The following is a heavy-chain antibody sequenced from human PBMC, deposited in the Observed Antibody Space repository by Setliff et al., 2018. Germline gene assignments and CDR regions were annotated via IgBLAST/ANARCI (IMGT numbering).Heavy chain of an antibody. Sequence: QSGGSLRLSCTTSGFTFFSYTMNWARQAPGKGLEWVSAITDDGGTTHYAGSVKGRFTIARDNSNSTLYLQMNSLRVEDTALYYCAKSSGSSSSTNLEYLGPGTLVTVSS. V-gene: IGHV3-23*01. D-gene: IGHD6-6*01. CDR3: AKSSGSSSSTNLEY. CDR2: ITDDGGTT. J-gene: IGHJ4*02. CDR1: GFTFFSYT.